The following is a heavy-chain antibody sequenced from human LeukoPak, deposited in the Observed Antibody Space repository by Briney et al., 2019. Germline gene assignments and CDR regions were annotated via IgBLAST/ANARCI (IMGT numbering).Heavy chain of an antibody. Sequence: ASVKVSCKASGYTFTGYYMHWVRQAPGQGLEXXGWINPNSGGTNYAQKFQGWVTMTRDTSISTAYMELSRLRSDDTAVYYCARGADYVNWFDPWGQGTLVTVSS. V-gene: IGHV1-2*04. CDR2: INPNSGGT. CDR3: ARGADYVNWFDP. CDR1: GYTFTGYY. J-gene: IGHJ5*02. D-gene: IGHD4-17*01.